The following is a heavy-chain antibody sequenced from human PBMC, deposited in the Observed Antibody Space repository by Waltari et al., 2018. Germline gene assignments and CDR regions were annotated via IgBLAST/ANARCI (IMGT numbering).Heavy chain of an antibody. D-gene: IGHD3-10*01. V-gene: IGHV1-69*09. J-gene: IGHJ5*02. CDR2: SIPIRGIA. CDR3: ARHGGALMVREIYGSNWFDP. CDR1: GGTFSSYA. Sequence: QVQLVQSGAEVKKPGSSVKVSCRASGGTFSSYAISWVRQAPGQGLEWMGRSIPIRGIANYAQKVQGRVTITADKSTSTAYMGLSSLRSEDTAVYYCARHGGALMVREIYGSNWFDPWGQGTLVTVSS.